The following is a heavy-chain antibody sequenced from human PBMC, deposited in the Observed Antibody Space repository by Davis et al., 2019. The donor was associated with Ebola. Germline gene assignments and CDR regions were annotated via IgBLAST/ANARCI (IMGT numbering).Heavy chain of an antibody. CDR3: ARDLVQLLSSSAGYYYGMDV. J-gene: IGHJ6*04. Sequence: GESLKISCADSAITFSSYAMTWVRQAPGKGLEWVSSISSSSSYIYYADSVKGRFTISRDNAKNSLYLQMNSLRAEDTAVYYCARDLVQLLSSSAGYYYGMDVWGKGTTVTVSS. D-gene: IGHD6-6*01. V-gene: IGHV3-21*01. CDR2: ISSSSSYI. CDR1: AITFSSYA.